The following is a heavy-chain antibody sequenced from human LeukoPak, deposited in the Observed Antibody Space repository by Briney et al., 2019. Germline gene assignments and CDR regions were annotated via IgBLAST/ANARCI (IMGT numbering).Heavy chain of an antibody. CDR2: INPSRGRT. V-gene: IGHV1-46*01. CDR3: ARGSYGADKIDYYYYYMDV. J-gene: IGHJ6*03. Sequence: VASVKVSCKASGYTFTSYDINWVRQATGQGLEWMGIINPSRGRTRYAQKFQGRVTMTRDTSTSTVYMEMSSLRSEDTAVYYCARGSYGADKIDYYYYYMDVWGKGTTVTISS. D-gene: IGHD4/OR15-4a*01. CDR1: GYTFTSYD.